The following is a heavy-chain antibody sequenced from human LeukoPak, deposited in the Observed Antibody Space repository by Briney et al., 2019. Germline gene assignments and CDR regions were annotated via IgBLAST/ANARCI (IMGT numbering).Heavy chain of an antibody. V-gene: IGHV3-21*01. Sequence: PGGSLRLSCAASGFTFSGYSMNWVRQAPGKGLEWVSSISSSSSYIYYADSVKGRFTISRDNAKNSLYLQMNSLRAEDTAVYYCARVRVVVTAAIDYWGQGTLVTVSS. CDR1: GFTFSGYS. J-gene: IGHJ4*02. D-gene: IGHD2-21*02. CDR2: ISSSSSYI. CDR3: ARVRVVVTAAIDY.